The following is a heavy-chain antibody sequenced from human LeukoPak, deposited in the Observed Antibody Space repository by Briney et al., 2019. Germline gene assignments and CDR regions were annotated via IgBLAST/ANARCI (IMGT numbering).Heavy chain of an antibody. D-gene: IGHD3-22*01. CDR1: GFTFDDYA. V-gene: IGHV3-9*01. Sequence: GGSLRLSCAASGFTFDDYAMHWVRQAPGKGLEWVSGISWNSGSIGYADSVMGRFTISRDNAKNSLYLQMNSLRAEDTAVYYCARAFGAMNYYDSSGYYYFDYWGQGTLVTVSS. CDR2: ISWNSGSI. J-gene: IGHJ4*02. CDR3: ARAFGAMNYYDSSGYYYFDY.